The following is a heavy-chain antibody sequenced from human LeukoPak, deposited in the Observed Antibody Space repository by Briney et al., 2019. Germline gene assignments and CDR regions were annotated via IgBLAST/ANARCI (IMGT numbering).Heavy chain of an antibody. Sequence: PGGSLRLSCAASGFPLSSYSINWVRQAQAKGLEWVSYISSSGSAIYYVDSVKGRFTVSRDNAKNSLFLQVNSPRAEDTAVYYCVRVKGSYFDYWGQGALVTVSS. CDR1: GFPLSSYS. CDR2: ISSSGSAI. V-gene: IGHV3-48*01. D-gene: IGHD2-15*01. J-gene: IGHJ4*02. CDR3: VRVKGSYFDY.